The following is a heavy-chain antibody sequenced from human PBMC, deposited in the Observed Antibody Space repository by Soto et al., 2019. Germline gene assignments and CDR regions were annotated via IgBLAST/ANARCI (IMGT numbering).Heavy chain of an antibody. J-gene: IGHJ6*02. CDR1: GFTFSSYG. CDR2: IWYDGSNK. D-gene: IGHD2-15*01. V-gene: IGHV3-33*01. CDR3: ARDAVVVAAHLLYYGMDV. Sequence: PGGSLRLSCAASGFTFSSYGMHWVRQAPGKGLEWVAVIWYDGSNKYYADSVKGRFTISRDNSKNTLYLQMNSLRAEDTAVYYCARDAVVVAAHLLYYGMDVWGQGTTVTVSS.